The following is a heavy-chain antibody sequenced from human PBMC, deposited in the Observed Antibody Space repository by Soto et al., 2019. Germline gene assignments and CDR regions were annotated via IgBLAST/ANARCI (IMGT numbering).Heavy chain of an antibody. CDR2: AYFRSKWYN. D-gene: IGHD6-19*01. CDR3: ARDLKSWVSSACNYYFDY. CDR1: GDSVSSNSAG. J-gene: IGHJ4*02. Sequence: SQALSLTCAISGDSVSSNSAGWNWIRQSPSRGLEWLGRAYFRSKWYNDYAVSVKSRITISPDTSKNQFSLQLNSVTPDDTAVYYCARDLKSWVSSACNYYFDYWGQGTLVPVSS. V-gene: IGHV6-1*01.